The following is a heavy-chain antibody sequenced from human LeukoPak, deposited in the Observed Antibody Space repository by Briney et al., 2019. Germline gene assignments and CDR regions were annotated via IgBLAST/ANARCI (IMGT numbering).Heavy chain of an antibody. CDR2: VHYSGRT. CDR1: GGSISGNY. J-gene: IGHJ5*02. CDR3: ARLVVTSDLDWFDP. D-gene: IGHD3-22*01. Sequence: SETLSITCTVSGGSISGNYWSWVRQPPGKGLEWIGYVHYSGRTNSSPSLKSRATISVDTSKNQFSLRLTSVTAADTAVYYCARLVVTSDLDWFDPWGQGTLVTVSS. V-gene: IGHV4-59*08.